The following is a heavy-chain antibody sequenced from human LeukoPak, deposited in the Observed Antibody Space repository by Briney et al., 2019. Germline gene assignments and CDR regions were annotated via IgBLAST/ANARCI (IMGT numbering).Heavy chain of an antibody. D-gene: IGHD5-18*01. Sequence: GGSLRLSCAASGFTFSRYSMNGVGQVAGKGLEWVASVSSSRSYIFYADSVRGRCTISRGNAENSLYLQMNSLRAEDTAVYFCARDRRTAMITYSGLDVWGQGTTVTVSS. V-gene: IGHV3-21*01. CDR1: GFTFSRYS. CDR2: VSSSRSYI. CDR3: ARDRRTAMITYSGLDV. J-gene: IGHJ6*02.